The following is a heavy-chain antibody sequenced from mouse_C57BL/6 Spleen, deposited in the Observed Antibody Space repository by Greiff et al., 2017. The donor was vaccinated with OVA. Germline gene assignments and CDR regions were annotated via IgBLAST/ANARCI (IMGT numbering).Heavy chain of an antibody. CDR1: GFTFSDYY. V-gene: IGHV5-12*01. Sequence: EVKVVESGGGLVQPGGSLKLSCAASGFTFSDYYMYWVRQTPEKRLEWVAYISNGGGSTYYPDTVKGRFTISRENAKNTLYLQMSRLKSEDTAMYYCARRGDYCYAMDYWGQGTSVTVSS. CDR2: ISNGGGST. CDR3: ARRGDYCYAMDY. J-gene: IGHJ4*01.